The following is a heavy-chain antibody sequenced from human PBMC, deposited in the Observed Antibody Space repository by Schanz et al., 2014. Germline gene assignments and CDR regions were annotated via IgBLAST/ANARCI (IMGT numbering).Heavy chain of an antibody. CDR1: GFSFSSYA. CDR3: AKGRFGELSAFDI. V-gene: IGHV3-23*01. J-gene: IGHJ3*02. D-gene: IGHD3-10*01. CDR2: ISASGGTT. Sequence: EVQLLESGGGLVQPGGSLRLSCAASGFSFSSYAMGWVRQAPGKGLEWVSAISASGGTTYYADSVKGRFTISRDNSKNTLYLQMNSRRAEDTAVYYCAKGRFGELSAFDIWGQGTMVTVSS.